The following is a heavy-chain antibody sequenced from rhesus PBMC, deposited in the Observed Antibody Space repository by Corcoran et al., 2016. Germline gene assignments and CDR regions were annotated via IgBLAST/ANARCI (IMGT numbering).Heavy chain of an antibody. J-gene: IGHJ4*01. V-gene: IGHV4-165*01. CDR2: ISGSSGST. Sequence: QVQLQESGPGLVKPSETLSLTCAVSGGSFSGYYWGWRRQPPGKGLEWIGYISGSSGSTAYNPSLKSRVTISTDTSKNQFSLKLSSVTAADTAVYYCARDSCSGGVCFDYWGQGVLVTVSS. CDR3: ARDSCSGGVCFDY. D-gene: IGHD2-39*02. CDR1: GGSFSGYY.